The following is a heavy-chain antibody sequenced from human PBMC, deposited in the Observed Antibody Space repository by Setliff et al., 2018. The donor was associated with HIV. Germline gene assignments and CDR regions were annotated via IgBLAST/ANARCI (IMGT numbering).Heavy chain of an antibody. CDR3: STNKWPMIRGVTAFDH. V-gene: IGHV1-69-2*01. CDR1: GYTFADHF. J-gene: IGHJ4*02. Sequence: ASVKVSCKASGYTFADHFMYWVQQAPGKGLVYMGRVDPENGKTIYAEKFQGRLTITAGTSTDTGYMELSSLTSHDTALYYCSTNKWPMIRGVTAFDHWGPGTLVTAPQ. CDR2: VDPENGKT. D-gene: IGHD3-10*01.